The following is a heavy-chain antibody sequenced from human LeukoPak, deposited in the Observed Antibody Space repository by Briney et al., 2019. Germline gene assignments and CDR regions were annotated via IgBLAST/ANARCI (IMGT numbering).Heavy chain of an antibody. V-gene: IGHV3-33*01. CDR2: IWYDGSNK. J-gene: IGHJ6*02. Sequence: GGSLRLSCAASGFTFSSYGMHWVRQAPGKGLEWVAVIWYDGSNKYYADSVKGRFTISRDNSKNTLYLQMNSLRAEDTAVYYCARDFHTYYYYGMDVWGQGTTVTVSS. CDR1: GFTFSSYG. CDR3: ARDFHTYYYYGMDV.